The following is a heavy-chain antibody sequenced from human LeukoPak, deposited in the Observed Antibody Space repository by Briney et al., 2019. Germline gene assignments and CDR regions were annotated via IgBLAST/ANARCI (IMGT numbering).Heavy chain of an antibody. V-gene: IGHV4-39*07. CDR2: IYYSGST. CDR1: GGSISSSSYY. Sequence: SSETLSLTCTVSGGSISSSSYYWGWIRQPPGRGLEWIGSIYYSGSTYYNSSLKSRVTISVDTSKNQFSLKLSSVTAADTAVYYCASGSSTVKFYYGIDVWGRGTTVTVSS. D-gene: IGHD4-17*01. J-gene: IGHJ6*02. CDR3: ASGSSTVKFYYGIDV.